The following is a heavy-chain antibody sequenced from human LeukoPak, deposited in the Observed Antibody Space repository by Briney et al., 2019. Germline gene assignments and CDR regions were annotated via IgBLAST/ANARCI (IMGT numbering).Heavy chain of an antibody. CDR1: GGSFSGYY. V-gene: IGHV4-34*01. CDR2: INHSGST. CDR3: ARGMGITDY. J-gene: IGHJ4*02. D-gene: IGHD6-13*01. Sequence: PSETLSLTCAVYGGSFSGYYWSWIRQPPGKGLEWIGEINHSGSTSYNPSLKSRVTISVDTSKNQFSLKLSSVTAADTAVYYCARGMGITDYWGQGTLVTVSS.